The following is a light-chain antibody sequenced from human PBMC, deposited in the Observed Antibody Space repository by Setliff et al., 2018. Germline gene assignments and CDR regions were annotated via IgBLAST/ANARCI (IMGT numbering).Light chain of an antibody. CDR3: SSYTSSSTQV. J-gene: IGLJ1*01. CDR2: DVS. V-gene: IGLV2-14*03. Sequence: QSALTQPASVSGSPGQSITISCTGTSSDVGGYNYVSWYQQHPDKAPKLMIFDVSNRSSGVSNRFSGSKSGNTASLTISGLQAEDEADYYCSSYTSSSTQVFGTGTKVTVL. CDR1: SSDVGGYNY.